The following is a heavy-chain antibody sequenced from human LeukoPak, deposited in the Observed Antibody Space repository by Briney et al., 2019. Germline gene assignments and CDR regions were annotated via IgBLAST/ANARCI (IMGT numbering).Heavy chain of an antibody. CDR1: GGSFSGYY. D-gene: IGHD2-2*02. Sequence: PSETLSLTCAVYGGSFSGYYWSWIRQPPGKGLEWIGESNHSGSTNYNTSLKSRVTISVDTSKNQFSLKLSSVTAADTAVYYCARGRRVVPAAIGYYYMDVWGKGTTVTVSS. CDR3: ARGRRVVPAAIGYYYMDV. J-gene: IGHJ6*03. CDR2: SNHSGST. V-gene: IGHV4-34*01.